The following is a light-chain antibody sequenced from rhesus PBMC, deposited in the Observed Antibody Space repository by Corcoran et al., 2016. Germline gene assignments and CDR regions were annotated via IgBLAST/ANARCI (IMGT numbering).Light chain of an antibody. CDR3: QHGYGIT. Sequence: DIQMTQSPSSLSASVGDRVTITCQASQGISNNFAWYQQKPVKFPKLLIYSASTLQSGVPSMFRGSGSGTDFTLTISSLQPEDFATYYCQHGYGITFGPGTKLDIK. J-gene: IGKJ3*01. CDR1: QGISNN. V-gene: IGKV1S17*01. CDR2: SAS.